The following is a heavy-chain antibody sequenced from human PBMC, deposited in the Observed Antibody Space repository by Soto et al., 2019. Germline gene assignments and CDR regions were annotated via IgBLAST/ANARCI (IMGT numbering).Heavy chain of an antibody. CDR3: ATHREVGATTSLDY. D-gene: IGHD1-26*01. V-gene: IGHV1-18*04. CDR1: GYSFTSYG. CDR2: ISAYNGNT. J-gene: IGHJ4*02. Sequence: ASVTVSCKASGYSFTSYGISWLRQAPGKGLEWMGWISAYNGNTNYAQKLQGRVTMTTDTSTSTAYMELRSLRSDDTAVYYCATHREVGATTSLDYWGQGTLVTVSS.